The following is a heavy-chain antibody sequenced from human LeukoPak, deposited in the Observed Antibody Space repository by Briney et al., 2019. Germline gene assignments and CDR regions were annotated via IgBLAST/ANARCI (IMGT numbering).Heavy chain of an antibody. V-gene: IGHV1-2*02. D-gene: IGHD6-6*01. J-gene: IGHJ4*02. Sequence: GASVKVSCKASGYTFTGYYMHWVRQAPGQGLEWMGWINPNSGGTNYAQKLQGRVTMTTDTSTSTAYMELRSLRSDDTAVYYCARDRIAARPYYFDYWGQGTLVTVSS. CDR3: ARDRIAARPYYFDY. CDR1: GYTFTGYY. CDR2: INPNSGGT.